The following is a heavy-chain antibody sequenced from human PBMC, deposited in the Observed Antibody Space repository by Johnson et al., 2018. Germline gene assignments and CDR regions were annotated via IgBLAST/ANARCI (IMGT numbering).Heavy chain of an antibody. J-gene: IGHJ6*03. D-gene: IGHD3-10*01. CDR1: GGSFSSTTYF. CDR2: FYTTRNS. V-gene: IGHV4-61*02. CDR3: ARGGSEIYYYYYYMDV. Sequence: QVQLQESGPGLVKXSQTLSLTCTVSGGSFSSTTYFWSWIRQPAGKGLEWIGRFYTTRNSNYNPPLKSRVSMSVDTSKNQFSMNLTSVTAADTAVYYCARGGSEIYYYYYYMDVWGKGITVTVSS.